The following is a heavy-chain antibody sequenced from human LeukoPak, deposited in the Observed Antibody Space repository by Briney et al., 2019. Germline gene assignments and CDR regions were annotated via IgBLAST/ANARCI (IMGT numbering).Heavy chain of an antibody. CDR3: ARERWHCRGNDCYSVYYYGLDV. J-gene: IGHJ6*02. D-gene: IGHD2-15*01. CDR1: GYTFTNYA. V-gene: IGHV1-3*01. CDR2: INAGNDDT. Sequence: GASVKVSCKASGYTFTNYAFHWVRQAPGQRLEWLGWINAGNDDTKYSQKFQARVTITRDTSASTVYMELSSLTSDDTAVYYCARERWHCRGNDCYSVYYYGLDVWGQGITVTVSS.